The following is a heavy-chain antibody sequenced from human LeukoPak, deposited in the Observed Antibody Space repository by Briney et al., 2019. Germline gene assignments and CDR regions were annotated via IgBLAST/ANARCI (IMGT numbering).Heavy chain of an antibody. CDR2: IRYDGSNK. V-gene: IGHV3-30*02. Sequence: PGGSLRLSCAASGFTFSSYGMHWVRQAPGKGLEWVAFIRYDGSNKYYADSVKGRFTISRDNAKNSLYLQMNSLRAEDTALYYCVRMNYVSSGWGAPFDYWGQGTLVTVSS. D-gene: IGHD1-7*01. CDR3: VRMNYVSSGWGAPFDY. CDR1: GFTFSSYG. J-gene: IGHJ4*02.